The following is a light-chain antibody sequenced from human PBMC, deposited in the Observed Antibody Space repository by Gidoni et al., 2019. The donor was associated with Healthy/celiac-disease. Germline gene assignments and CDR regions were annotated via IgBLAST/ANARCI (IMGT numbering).Light chain of an antibody. Sequence: IVLTQSPGTLSLSPGERATLSCRASQSVSSSYLAWYQQKPGQAPRLLIYGASSRATGIPDRFSGSGSGTDFTLTISRLEPEDFAVYYCQQYGSPITFXQXTRLEIK. V-gene: IGKV3-20*01. CDR2: GAS. CDR3: QQYGSPIT. J-gene: IGKJ5*01. CDR1: QSVSSSY.